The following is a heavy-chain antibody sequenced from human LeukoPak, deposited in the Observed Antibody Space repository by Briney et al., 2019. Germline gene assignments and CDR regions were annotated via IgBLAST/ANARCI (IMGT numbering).Heavy chain of an antibody. V-gene: IGHV1-24*01. Sequence: GASVKVSCKVSGYTLTELSMHWVRQAPGKGLEWMGGFDPEDGETIYAQKFQGRVTMTEDTSTDTAYMELSSLRSEDTAAYYCATDGTWFGELYGMDVWGQGTTVTVSS. CDR3: ATDGTWFGELYGMDV. CDR2: FDPEDGET. D-gene: IGHD3-10*01. J-gene: IGHJ6*02. CDR1: GYTLTELS.